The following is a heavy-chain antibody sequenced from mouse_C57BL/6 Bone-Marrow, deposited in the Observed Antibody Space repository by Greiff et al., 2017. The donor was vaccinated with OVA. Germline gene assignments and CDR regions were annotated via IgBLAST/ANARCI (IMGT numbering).Heavy chain of an antibody. CDR1: GYTFTSYW. V-gene: IGHV1-72*01. CDR3: ARKGGPSYYPYAMDY. CDR2: IDPNSGGT. J-gene: IGHJ4*01. Sequence: QVQLQQPGAELVKPGASVKLSCKASGYTFTSYWMHWVKQRPGRGLEWIGRIDPNSGGTKYNEKFKSKATLTVDKPSSTAYMQLSSLTSEDSAVYYCARKGGPSYYPYAMDYWGQGTSVTVSS. D-gene: IGHD2-10*01.